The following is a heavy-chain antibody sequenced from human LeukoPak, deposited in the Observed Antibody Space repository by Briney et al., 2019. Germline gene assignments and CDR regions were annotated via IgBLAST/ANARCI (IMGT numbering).Heavy chain of an antibody. V-gene: IGHV4-61*01. J-gene: IGHJ4*02. CDR3: AREDNWNSKFFDY. CDR1: GYSISSGYY. Sequence: SETLSLTCAVSGYSISSGYYWGWIRRPPGKGLEWIGYTYYSGSTNYNPSLKSRVTISVDASKNQFSLKLSSVTAADTAVYYCAREDNWNSKFFDYWGQGTLVTVSS. D-gene: IGHD1-7*01. CDR2: TYYSGST.